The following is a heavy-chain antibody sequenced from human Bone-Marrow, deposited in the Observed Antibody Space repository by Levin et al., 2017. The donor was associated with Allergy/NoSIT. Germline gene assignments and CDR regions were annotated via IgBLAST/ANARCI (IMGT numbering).Heavy chain of an antibody. CDR2: LLFFSLLLP. CDR3: AKTCSDDNCYLNF. Sequence: SLRLSCVGSGFTFNYYAMTWVRQAPGKGLEWFSPLLFFSLLLPFSPSSVKGRFTISRDNSKNTLDLQMHSLRVEDTAVYYCAKTCSDDNCYLNFWGRGTLVTVSS. V-gene: IGHV3-23*01. D-gene: IGHD2-15*01. CDR1: GFTFNYYA. J-gene: IGHJ1*01.